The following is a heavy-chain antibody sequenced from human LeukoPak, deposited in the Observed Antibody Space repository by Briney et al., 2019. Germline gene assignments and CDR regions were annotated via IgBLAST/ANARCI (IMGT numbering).Heavy chain of an antibody. J-gene: IGHJ4*02. CDR2: LKQDGSVR. CDR1: GFTFSTDW. Sequence: GGSLRLSCVASGFTFSTDWMSWVRQAPGRGLEWVANLKQDGSVRHYGDSVKGRFTISRDNAKNSLYLQMTNLRAEDTAVYYCATSADSPGNSWGQGTLITVSS. CDR3: ATSADSPGNS. V-gene: IGHV3-7*01. D-gene: IGHD4-23*01.